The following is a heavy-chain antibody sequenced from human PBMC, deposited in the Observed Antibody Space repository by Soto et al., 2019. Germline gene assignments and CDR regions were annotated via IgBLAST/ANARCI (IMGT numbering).Heavy chain of an antibody. CDR2: ISSSSSYI. Sequence: KPGGSLRLSCAASGFTFSSYSMNWVRQAPGKGLEWVSSISSSSSYIYYADSVKGRFTISRDNAKNSLYLQMNSLRAEDTAVYYCARDTTTDSSGYYYSPNNFDYWGQGTLVTVSS. CDR3: ARDTTTDSSGYYYSPNNFDY. CDR1: GFTFSSYS. J-gene: IGHJ4*02. V-gene: IGHV3-21*01. D-gene: IGHD3-22*01.